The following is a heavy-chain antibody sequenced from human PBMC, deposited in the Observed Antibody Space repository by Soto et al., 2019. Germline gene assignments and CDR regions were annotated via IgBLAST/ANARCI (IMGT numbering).Heavy chain of an antibody. Sequence: PWGSLRLSCAASGFPFNTFEMNWIRQVPGKGLEWLSYITGGGDTYYADSVKGRFTISRDNAKNSLYLQMTSLRVEDTAVYFCVGGGLWLFDYWGQGDLVTVSS. J-gene: IGHJ4*02. D-gene: IGHD3-16*01. V-gene: IGHV3-48*03. CDR1: GFPFNTFE. CDR2: ITGGGDT. CDR3: VGGGLWLFDY.